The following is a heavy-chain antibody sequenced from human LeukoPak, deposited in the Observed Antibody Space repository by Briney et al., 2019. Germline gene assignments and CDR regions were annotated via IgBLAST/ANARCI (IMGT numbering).Heavy chain of an antibody. J-gene: IGHJ2*01. CDR2: IYYSGST. Sequence: SQTLSLTRTVSGGSISSGGYYWSWIRQHPGKGLEWIGYIYYSGSTYYNPSLKSRVTISVDTSKNQFSLKLSSVTAADTAVYYCARELRRYFDLWGRGTLVTVSS. CDR3: ARELRRYFDL. V-gene: IGHV4-31*03. CDR1: GGSISSGGYY.